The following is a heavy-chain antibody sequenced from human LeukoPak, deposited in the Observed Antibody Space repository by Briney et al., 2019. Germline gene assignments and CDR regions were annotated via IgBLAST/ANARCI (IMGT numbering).Heavy chain of an antibody. CDR3: ATTENSSGWFGY. CDR1: GGSISNYC. V-gene: IGHV4-59*08. D-gene: IGHD6-19*01. Sequence: SETLSLTCTASGGSISNYCWSWIRQPPGKGLEWIGYIYYSGSSNYNPSLKSRVTISVDTSKNQFSLKLSSVTAADTAVYYCATTENSSGWFGYWGQGTLVTVSS. CDR2: IYYSGSS. J-gene: IGHJ4*02.